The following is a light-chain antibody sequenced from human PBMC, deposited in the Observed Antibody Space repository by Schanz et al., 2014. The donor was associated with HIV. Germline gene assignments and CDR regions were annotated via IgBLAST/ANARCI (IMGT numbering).Light chain of an antibody. CDR3: QQLASYPLT. CDR2: GAS. CDR1: QSVSSY. J-gene: IGKJ4*01. Sequence: IVLTQSPATLSLSPGERATLSCRASQSVSSYLAWYQQKPGQTPSLLIYGASTRATGIPARFSGSGSGTEFTLTISSLQPEDFATYYCQQLASYPLTFGGGTKVEIK. V-gene: IGKV3-11*01.